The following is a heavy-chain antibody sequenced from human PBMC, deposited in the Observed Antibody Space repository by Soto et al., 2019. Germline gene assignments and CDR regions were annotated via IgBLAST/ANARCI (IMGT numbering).Heavy chain of an antibody. D-gene: IGHD4-4*01. CDR1: GGSISSGDYY. Sequence: QVQLQESGPGLVKPSQTLSLTCTVSGGSISSGDYYWSWIRQPPGKGLEWIGYIYYSGSTYYNPSLQSRGTISVDTSKNQFSLKLSSVTAADTAVYYCARDPAVTTKGWFDPWGQGTLVTVSS. V-gene: IGHV4-30-4*01. J-gene: IGHJ5*02. CDR2: IYYSGST. CDR3: ARDPAVTTKGWFDP.